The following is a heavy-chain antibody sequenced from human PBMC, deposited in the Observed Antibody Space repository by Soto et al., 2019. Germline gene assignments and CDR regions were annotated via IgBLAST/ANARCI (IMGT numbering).Heavy chain of an antibody. CDR2: IFHDGTA. Sequence: SETLSLTCAVSGVSISSGNWWTWVRQTPQRGLEYIGEIFHDGTANYYPSFERRVAISVGTSKNQFSLKLTSVTAADTAIYFCARLVYDTRLNYMYFDFWGQGALVTVSS. D-gene: IGHD2-8*01. V-gene: IGHV4-4*02. J-gene: IGHJ4*02. CDR1: GVSISSGNW. CDR3: ARLVYDTRLNYMYFDF.